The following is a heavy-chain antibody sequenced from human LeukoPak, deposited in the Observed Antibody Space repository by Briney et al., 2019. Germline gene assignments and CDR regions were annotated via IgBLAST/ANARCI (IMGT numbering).Heavy chain of an antibody. J-gene: IGHJ3*02. CDR1: GFTFSSYG. D-gene: IGHD3-16*01. CDR2: ISYDGSNK. V-gene: IGHV3-30*18. Sequence: GGSLRLSCAASGFTFSSYGMHWVRQAPGKGLEWVAVISYDGSNKYYADSVKGRFTISRDNSKNTLYLQMNSLRAEDTAVYYCAKEGVAYLRGSAFDIWGQGTMVTVSS. CDR3: AKEGVAYLRGSAFDI.